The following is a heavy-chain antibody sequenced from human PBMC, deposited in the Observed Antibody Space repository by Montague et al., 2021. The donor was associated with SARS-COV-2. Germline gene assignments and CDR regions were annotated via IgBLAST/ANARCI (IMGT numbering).Heavy chain of an antibody. CDR3: ARNSDS. CDR2: INTDGSTS. CDR1: GFTFSSHW. V-gene: IGHV3-74*01. J-gene: IGHJ4*02. Sequence: SLRLSFAASGFTFSSHWMHWVRQAPGKGLVWVSRINTDGSTSTYADSVKGRFTVSRDNAKNTLYLQMSSLRAEDTAVYYCARNSDSWGQGTLVTVSS.